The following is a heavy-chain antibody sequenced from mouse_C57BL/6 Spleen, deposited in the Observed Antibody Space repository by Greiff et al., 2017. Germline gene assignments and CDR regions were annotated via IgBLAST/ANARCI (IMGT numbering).Heavy chain of an antibody. D-gene: IGHD2-5*01. CDR1: GFTFSSYG. Sequence: EVKLVESGGDLVKPGGSLKLSCAASGFTFSSYGMSWVRQTPDKRLEWVATISSGGSYTYYPDSVKGRFTISRDNAKNTLYLQMSSLKSEDTAMYYCARQGSNFHFDYWGQGTTLTVSS. CDR3: ARQGSNFHFDY. CDR2: ISSGGSYT. V-gene: IGHV5-6*01. J-gene: IGHJ2*01.